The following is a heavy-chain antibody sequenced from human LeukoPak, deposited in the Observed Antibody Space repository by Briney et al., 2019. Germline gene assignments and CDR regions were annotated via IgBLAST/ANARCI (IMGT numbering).Heavy chain of an antibody. CDR2: IGSRSTYV. CDR3: AREDYGDYDYDY. CDR1: GFTFSNYT. V-gene: IGHV3-21*01. Sequence: GGSLRLSCAASGFTFSNYTMNWVRQAPGKGLEWVSSIGSRSTYVYFADSVKGRFTISRDNAKNSLYLQMNSLRAEDTAVYYCAREDYGDYDYDYWGQGTLVTVSS. D-gene: IGHD4-17*01. J-gene: IGHJ4*02.